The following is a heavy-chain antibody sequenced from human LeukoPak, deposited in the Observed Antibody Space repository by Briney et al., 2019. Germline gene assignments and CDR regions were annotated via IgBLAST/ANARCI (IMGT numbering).Heavy chain of an antibody. D-gene: IGHD3-10*01. CDR3: AKDGLRRGANWFDP. J-gene: IGHJ5*02. Sequence: GGSLRLSCAASGFTFSSYAMSWVRQAPGKGLEWVSAVSGDRGNIYYADSVKGRFTISRDNSKNTLYLQMNSLRVEDTAIYYCAKDGLRRGANWFDPWGQGTLVTVSS. CDR1: GFTFSSYA. V-gene: IGHV3-23*01. CDR2: VSGDRGNI.